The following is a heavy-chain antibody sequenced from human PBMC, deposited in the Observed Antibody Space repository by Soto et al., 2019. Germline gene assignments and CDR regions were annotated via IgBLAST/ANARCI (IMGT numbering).Heavy chain of an antibody. J-gene: IGHJ4*02. V-gene: IGHV3-30-3*01. CDR3: ARASDLLRFLEWLNNPPDY. CDR1: GFTFSSYA. Sequence: GGSLRLSCAASGFTFSSYAMHWVRQAPGKGLEWVAVISYDGSNKYYADSVKGRFTISRDNSKNTLYLQMNSLRAEDTAVYYCARASDLLRFLEWLNNPPDYWGQGTLVTVYS. CDR2: ISYDGSNK. D-gene: IGHD3-3*01.